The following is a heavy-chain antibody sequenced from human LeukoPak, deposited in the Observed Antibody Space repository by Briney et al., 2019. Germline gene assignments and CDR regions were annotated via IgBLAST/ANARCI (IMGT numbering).Heavy chain of an antibody. D-gene: IGHD3-16*02. CDR1: GYTFTGYY. CDR2: INPNSGGT. CDR3: ARVGLVREYYYYYYMDV. Sequence: GASVKVSCKASGYTFTGYYMHWVRQAPGQGLEWMGWINPNSGGTNCAQKFQGRVTMTRDTSISTAYMELSRLRSDDTAVYYCARVGLVREYYYYYYMDVWGKGTTVTVSS. J-gene: IGHJ6*03. V-gene: IGHV1-2*02.